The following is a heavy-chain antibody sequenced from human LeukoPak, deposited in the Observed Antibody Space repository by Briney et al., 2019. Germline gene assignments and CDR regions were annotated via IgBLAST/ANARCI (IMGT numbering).Heavy chain of an antibody. Sequence: SQTLSLTCTVSGGSISSGSYYWRWIRQPAGKGLEWIGRIYTSGSTNYNPSLKSRVTISVDTSKNQFSLKLSSVIAADTAVYYCASDYYDSSGFNWFDPWGQGTLVTVSS. CDR2: IYTSGST. J-gene: IGHJ5*02. CDR1: GGSISSGSYY. V-gene: IGHV4-61*02. D-gene: IGHD3-22*01. CDR3: ASDYYDSSGFNWFDP.